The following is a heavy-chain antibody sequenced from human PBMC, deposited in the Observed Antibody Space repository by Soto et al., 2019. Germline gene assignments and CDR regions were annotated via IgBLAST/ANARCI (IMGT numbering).Heavy chain of an antibody. D-gene: IGHD3-22*01. CDR2: INPNSGGT. CDR1: GYTFTGYY. V-gene: IGHV1-2*02. Sequence: ASVKVSCKASGYTFTGYYVHWVRQAPGQGLEWMGWINPNSGGTNYAQKFQGRVTMTRDTSISTAYMELSRLRSDDTAVYYCASLYYYDSSGYKIIPIWGQGTMVTVSS. J-gene: IGHJ3*02. CDR3: ASLYYYDSSGYKIIPI.